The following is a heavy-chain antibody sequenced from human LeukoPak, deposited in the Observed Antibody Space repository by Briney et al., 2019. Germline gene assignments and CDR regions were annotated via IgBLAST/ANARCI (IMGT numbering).Heavy chain of an antibody. V-gene: IGHV1-2*02. J-gene: IGHJ4*02. CDR2: INPNSGGT. CDR1: GYTLTDHH. D-gene: IGHD6-6*01. Sequence: ASVTVSCKASGYTLTDHHFIWVRQAPGQGLEWMGWINPNSGGTNYAQKFQGRVTMTRDTSISTAYMELSRLRSDDTAVFYCARDPGGSSLAYFDYWGQGTLVTVSS. CDR3: ARDPGGSSLAYFDY.